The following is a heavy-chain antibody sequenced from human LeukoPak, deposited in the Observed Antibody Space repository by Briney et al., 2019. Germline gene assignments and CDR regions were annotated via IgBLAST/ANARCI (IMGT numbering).Heavy chain of an antibody. CDR3: ARGRGCSGGTCYSQWFDP. Sequence: SETLSLTCTVSGVSISSYYWSWIRQPPGKGLEWIGYIFYSGPTKYNPSLKSRVTISLDTSKNRFSLKLSSVTAADTAMYYCARGRGCSGGTCYSQWFDPWGQGTLVTVSS. J-gene: IGHJ5*02. CDR2: IFYSGPT. CDR1: GVSISSYY. V-gene: IGHV4-59*01. D-gene: IGHD2-15*01.